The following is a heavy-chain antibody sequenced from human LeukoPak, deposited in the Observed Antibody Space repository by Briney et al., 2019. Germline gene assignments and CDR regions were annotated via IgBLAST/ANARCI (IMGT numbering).Heavy chain of an antibody. Sequence: PSETLSLTCTVSIDSISSYYWSWIRQPPGKGLEWVGYIFYSGSTNYNPSLKSRVTISVDTSKNQFSLKLSSVTAADTAVYYCARAFYSSSWFLDYWGQGTLVTVSS. V-gene: IGHV4-59*12. D-gene: IGHD6-13*01. CDR3: ARAFYSSSWFLDY. CDR2: IFYSGST. CDR1: IDSISSYY. J-gene: IGHJ4*02.